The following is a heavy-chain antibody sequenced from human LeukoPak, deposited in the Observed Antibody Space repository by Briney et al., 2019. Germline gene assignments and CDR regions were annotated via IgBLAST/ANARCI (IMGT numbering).Heavy chain of an antibody. CDR1: GFTFSNYA. Sequence: GGSLRLSCAASGFTFSNYAMSWVRQAPGKGLEWVSAIVGSGGTYFADSVKGRFTISRDNSKTTLYLQMNSLRAEDTAVYYFFTSGYHDGFDIWGQGTMVTVSP. CDR3: FTSGYHDGFDI. V-gene: IGHV3-23*01. D-gene: IGHD6-13*01. CDR2: IVGSGGT. J-gene: IGHJ3*02.